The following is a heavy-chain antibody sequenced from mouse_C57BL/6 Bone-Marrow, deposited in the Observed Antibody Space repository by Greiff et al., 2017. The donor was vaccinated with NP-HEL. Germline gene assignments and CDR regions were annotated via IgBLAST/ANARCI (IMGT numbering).Heavy chain of an antibody. V-gene: IGHV5-17*01. CDR1: GFTFSDYG. CDR2: ISSGSSTI. CDR3: ARLLDY. J-gene: IGHJ4*01. Sequence: EVMLVESGGGLVKPGGSLKLSCAASGFTFSDYGMHWVRQAPEQGLEWVAYISSGSSTIYYADTVKGRFTISRDNAKNTLFLQMTSLRSEDTAMYYCARLLDYGGQGTSVTVSS.